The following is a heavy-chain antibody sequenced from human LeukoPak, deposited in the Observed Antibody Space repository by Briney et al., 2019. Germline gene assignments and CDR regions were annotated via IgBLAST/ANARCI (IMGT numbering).Heavy chain of an antibody. CDR3: ARLRNTYGKNFDY. V-gene: IGHV3-7*01. D-gene: IGHD5-18*01. Sequence: PGGSLRLSCAASGFTFRAYWMSWVRQAPGKGLEWVANINQDGSEKDYVDSVKGRFTISRDNARNSLYLQMNTLRAEDTAVYFCARLRNTYGKNFDYWGQVALVTVSS. CDR2: INQDGSEK. CDR1: GFTFRAYW. J-gene: IGHJ4*02.